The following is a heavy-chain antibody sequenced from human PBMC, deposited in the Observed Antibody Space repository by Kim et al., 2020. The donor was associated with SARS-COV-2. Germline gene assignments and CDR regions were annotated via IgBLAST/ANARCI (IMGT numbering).Heavy chain of an antibody. CDR3: ARRQWELADYYYGMDV. CDR2: IYPGDSDT. Sequence: GESLKISCKGSGYSFTSYWIGWVRQMPGKGLEWMGIIYPGDSDTRYSPSFQGQVTISADKSISTAYLQWSSLKASDTAMYYCARRQWELADYYYGMDVWGQGTTVTVSS. J-gene: IGHJ6*02. V-gene: IGHV5-51*01. CDR1: GYSFTSYW. D-gene: IGHD1-26*01.